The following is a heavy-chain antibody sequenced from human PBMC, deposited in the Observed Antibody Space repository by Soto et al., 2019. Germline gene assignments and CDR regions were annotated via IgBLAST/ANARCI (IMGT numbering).Heavy chain of an antibody. CDR2: IHLVDSDT. CDR3: VRQVGLKTVVSPDALDI. Sequence: PGESLKISCKGSGYSFSNYWIGWVRQMPGKGLEWMGIIHLVDSDTRYSPSFQGQVTISADKSIITAYLQWSSLKASDTAIYYCVRQVGLKTVVSPDALDIWGQGTMVTV. D-gene: IGHD2-15*01. CDR1: GYSFSNYW. J-gene: IGHJ3*02. V-gene: IGHV5-51*01.